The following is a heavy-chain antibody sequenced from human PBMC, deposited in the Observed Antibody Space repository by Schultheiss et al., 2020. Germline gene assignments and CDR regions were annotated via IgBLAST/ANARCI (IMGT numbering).Heavy chain of an antibody. V-gene: IGHV4-4*07. CDR2: IYTSGST. CDR1: GGSISSYY. Sequence: SETLSLTCTVSGGSISSYYWSWIRQPAGKGLEWIGRIYTSGSTNYNPSLKSRVTISVDTSKNQFSLKLSSVTAADTAVYYCARRVDTAIAGNFDFWGQGTLVTVSS. J-gene: IGHJ4*02. D-gene: IGHD5-18*01. CDR3: ARRVDTAIAGNFDF.